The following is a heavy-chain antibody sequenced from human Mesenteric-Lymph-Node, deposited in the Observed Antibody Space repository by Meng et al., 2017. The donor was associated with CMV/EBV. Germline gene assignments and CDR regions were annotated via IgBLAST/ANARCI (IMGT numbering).Heavy chain of an antibody. CDR3: ARDQGSYGTRYYYYGMDV. J-gene: IGHJ6*02. Sequence: ETLSLTCAASGFTFSSYGMHWVRQAPGRGLEYVSAISGSGDSTYYADSVKGRFTISRDNSKNTLYLQMGSLRAEDMAVYYCARDQGSYGTRYYYYGMDVWGQGTTVTVSS. CDR1: GFTFSSYG. D-gene: IGHD1-26*01. V-gene: IGHV3-64*02. CDR2: ISGSGDST.